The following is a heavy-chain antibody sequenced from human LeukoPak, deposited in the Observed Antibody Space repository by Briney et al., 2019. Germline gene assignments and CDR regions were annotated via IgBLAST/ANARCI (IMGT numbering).Heavy chain of an antibody. CDR2: ISYSGST. V-gene: IGHV4-59*08. CDR1: GGSISTYH. D-gene: IGHD3-10*01. CDR3: ARHLDYYGSGSYEY. J-gene: IGHJ4*02. Sequence: SGTLSLTCAVSGGSISTYHWSWIRQPPGKGLEWIGYISYSGSTNYNPSLKSRVTISVDTSKSQFSLKLSSVTAADTAVYYCARHLDYYGSGSYEYWGQGTLVTVSS.